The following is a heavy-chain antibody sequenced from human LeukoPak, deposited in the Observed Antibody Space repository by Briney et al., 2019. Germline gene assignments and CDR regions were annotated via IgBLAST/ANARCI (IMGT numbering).Heavy chain of an antibody. V-gene: IGHV3-33*06. CDR3: AKGAGATITLGYFDY. CDR2: NGSNK. J-gene: IGHJ4*02. Sequence: GGSLRLSCAASGFTFSSYGMHWVRQAPGKGLEWVAVNGSNKYYADSVKGRFTISRDNSKNTLYLQMNSLRAEDTAVYYCAKGAGATITLGYFDYWGQETLVTVSS. D-gene: IGHD5-24*01. CDR1: GFTFSSYG.